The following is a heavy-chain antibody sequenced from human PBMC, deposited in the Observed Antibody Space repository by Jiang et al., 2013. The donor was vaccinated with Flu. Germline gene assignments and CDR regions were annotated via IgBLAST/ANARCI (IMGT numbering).Heavy chain of an antibody. Sequence: GAEVKKPGSSVKVSCKASGGTFSSYTISWVRQAPGQGLEWMGRIIPILGIANYAQKFQGRVTITADKSTSTAYMELSSLRSEDTAVYYCARVCSGGSCYVPREGGWFDPVGPGNPGHRLL. CDR2: IIPILGIA. CDR3: ARVCSGGSCYVPREGGWFDP. CDR1: GGTFSSYT. D-gene: IGHD2-15*01. V-gene: IGHV1-69*02. J-gene: IGHJ5*02.